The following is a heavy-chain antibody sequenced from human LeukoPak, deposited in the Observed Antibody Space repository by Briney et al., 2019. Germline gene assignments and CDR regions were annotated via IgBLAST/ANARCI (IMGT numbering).Heavy chain of an antibody. J-gene: IGHJ4*02. V-gene: IGHV3-15*01. CDR3: TATYSYGPEGLDY. Sequence: GGSLRLSCAASGFTFSNAWMSWVRQAPGKGLEWVGRIKSKTDGGTTDYAAPVKGRFTISRDDSKSTLYLQMNSLKTEDTAVYYCTATYSYGPEGLDYWGQGTLVTVSS. D-gene: IGHD5-18*01. CDR2: IKSKTDGGTT. CDR1: GFTFSNAW.